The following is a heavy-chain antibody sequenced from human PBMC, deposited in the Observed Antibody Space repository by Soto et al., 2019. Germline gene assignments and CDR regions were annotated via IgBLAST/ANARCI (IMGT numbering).Heavy chain of an antibody. D-gene: IGHD2-15*01. V-gene: IGHV1-69*02. CDR3: ARGLGYCGGGSCGVLDS. CDR2: IIPILGIA. Sequence: QVQLVQSGAEVKKPGSSVKVSCKASGGTFSSYTISWVRQAPGQGLEWMGRIIPILGIANYAQKFQGRVTYSAXXSXSXXYRDLGSLRAEDTAVYYCARGLGYCGGGSCGVLDSWGHGTLGTVSA. CDR1: GGTFSSYT. J-gene: IGHJ5*01.